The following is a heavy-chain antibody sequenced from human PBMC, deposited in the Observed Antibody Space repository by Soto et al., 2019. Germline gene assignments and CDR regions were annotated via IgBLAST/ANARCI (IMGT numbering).Heavy chain of an antibody. CDR2: VSYDGIDE. D-gene: IGHD1-1*01. J-gene: IGHJ4*02. CDR3: AKDLREMATTTPDY. CDR1: GFTFTSFG. V-gene: IGHV3-30*18. Sequence: GGSLRLSCAASGFTFTSFGIHWVRPAPGKGLEWVAVVSYDGIDETYADSVKGRFSISRDNSKNTVYLHMNSLRGEDTAVSYCAKDLREMATTTPDYWGQGTLVTVSS.